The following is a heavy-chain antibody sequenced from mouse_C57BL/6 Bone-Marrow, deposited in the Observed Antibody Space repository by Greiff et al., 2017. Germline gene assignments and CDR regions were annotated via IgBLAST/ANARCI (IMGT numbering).Heavy chain of an antibody. CDR3: ARTSYLWLAY. D-gene: IGHD2-12*01. Sequence: QVQLQQSGAELVKPGASVKLSCKASGYTFTSYWMHWVKQRPGQGLEWIGMIHPNSGSTNYNEKFKSKATLTVDKSSSTAYMQLSSLTSEDSAVYYCARTSYLWLAYWGQGTLVTVSA. V-gene: IGHV1-64*01. CDR1: GYTFTSYW. CDR2: IHPNSGST. J-gene: IGHJ3*01.